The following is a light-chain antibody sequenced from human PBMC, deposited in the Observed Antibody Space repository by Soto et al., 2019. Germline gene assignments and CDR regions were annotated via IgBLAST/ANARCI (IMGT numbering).Light chain of an antibody. CDR1: QSISSY. CDR3: QRSYSTPA. Sequence: DIQMTQSPSSLSASVGHRVTITCRASQSISSYLNWYQQKPGKAAKLLIYAASSLQSGVPSRFSGSGSGTEFSLTIRSLQPEDFATYYCQRSYSTPAFGGGTKVDIK. CDR2: AAS. J-gene: IGKJ4*01. V-gene: IGKV1-39*01.